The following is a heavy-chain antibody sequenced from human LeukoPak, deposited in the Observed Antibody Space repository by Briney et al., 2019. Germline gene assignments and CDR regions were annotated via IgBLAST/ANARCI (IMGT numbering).Heavy chain of an antibody. Sequence: GGSLRLSCAASGFIFSDYYMSWIRQAPGKGLEWVSYISSSNSYTNYADSVKGRFTISRDNAKKSLYLEMNSLRAEDTAVYYCARDRTSGYNWFDPWGQGTLVTVSS. D-gene: IGHD3-22*01. J-gene: IGHJ5*02. CDR2: ISSSNSYT. CDR1: GFIFSDYY. V-gene: IGHV3-11*06. CDR3: ARDRTSGYNWFDP.